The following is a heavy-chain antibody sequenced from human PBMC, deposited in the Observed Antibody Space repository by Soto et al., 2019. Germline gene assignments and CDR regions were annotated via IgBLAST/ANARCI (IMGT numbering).Heavy chain of an antibody. CDR1: GGSVSSGSYY. V-gene: IGHV4-61*01. CDR2: IYYSGST. J-gene: IGHJ5*02. CDR3: ARLYYDILTGYYGFDP. Sequence: SETLSLTCTVSGGSVSSGSYYWSWIRQPPGKGLEWIGYIYYSGSTNYNPSLKSRVTISVDTSKNQFSLKLSSATAADTAVYYCARLYYDILTGYYGFDPWGQGTLVNVSS. D-gene: IGHD3-9*01.